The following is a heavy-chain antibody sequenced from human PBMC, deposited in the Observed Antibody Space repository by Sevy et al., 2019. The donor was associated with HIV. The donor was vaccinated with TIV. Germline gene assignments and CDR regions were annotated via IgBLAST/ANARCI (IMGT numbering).Heavy chain of an antibody. Sequence: SGPTLVNPTQTLTLTWTFSGFSLNAAGMGVGWIRQPPGKALEWLALIYWDDDNRYSPSLQSRLTVTKDTSKRQVFLTMTNVDPMDTATYYCAHRRTYGNSFKYWGPGTLVTVSS. CDR2: IYWDDDN. V-gene: IGHV2-5*02. CDR1: GFSLNAAGMG. D-gene: IGHD4-17*01. J-gene: IGHJ4*02. CDR3: AHRRTYGNSFKY.